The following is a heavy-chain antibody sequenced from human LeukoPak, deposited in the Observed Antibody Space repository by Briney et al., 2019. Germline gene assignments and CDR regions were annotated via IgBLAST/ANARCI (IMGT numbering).Heavy chain of an antibody. Sequence: GASLKISCKGSGYLFTSYWIGWGRQVPGKGLEGMGIIYPGDSDTRYSPSFQGQVTISADKSISTAYLQWSSLKASDTAMYYCARQPDTAMMEDYWGQGTLVTVSS. CDR3: ARQPDTAMMEDY. J-gene: IGHJ4*02. V-gene: IGHV5-51*01. D-gene: IGHD5-18*01. CDR1: GYLFTSYW. CDR2: IYPGDSDT.